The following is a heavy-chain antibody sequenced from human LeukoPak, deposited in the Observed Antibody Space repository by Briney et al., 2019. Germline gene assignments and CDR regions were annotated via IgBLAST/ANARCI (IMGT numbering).Heavy chain of an antibody. D-gene: IGHD3-3*01. CDR2: ISYDGSNK. Sequence: AGGSLRLSCAASGFTFSSYAMHWVRQAPGKGLEWVAVISYDGSNKYYADSVKGRFTISRDNSKNTLYLQMNSLRAEDTAVYYCAKDLAGRYDFWSGYRGFDYWGQGTLVTVSS. V-gene: IGHV3-30*04. CDR1: GFTFSSYA. J-gene: IGHJ4*02. CDR3: AKDLAGRYDFWSGYRGFDY.